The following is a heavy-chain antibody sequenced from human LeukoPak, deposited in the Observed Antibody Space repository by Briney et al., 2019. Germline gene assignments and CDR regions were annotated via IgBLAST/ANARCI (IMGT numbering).Heavy chain of an antibody. D-gene: IGHD4-23*01. CDR1: GFTFSNYE. CDR3: AKDLGVGDYGGNYFDY. CDR2: ISSSGLTM. J-gene: IGHJ4*02. V-gene: IGHV3-48*03. Sequence: GGSLRLSCAASGFTFSNYEMNWVRQAPGRGLEWVSYISSSGLTMYYADSVKGRFTISRDNAQNSLFLQMTSLRAEDTAVYYCAKDLGVGDYGGNYFDYWGQGTLVTVSS.